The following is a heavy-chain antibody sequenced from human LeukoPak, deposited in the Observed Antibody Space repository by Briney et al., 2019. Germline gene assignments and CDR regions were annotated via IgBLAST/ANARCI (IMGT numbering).Heavy chain of an antibody. CDR2: INHSGST. CDR1: GGSFSGYY. D-gene: IGHD2-8*02. CDR3: ARGNGMTEYWDYYYYYMDV. V-gene: IGHV4-34*01. J-gene: IGHJ6*03. Sequence: PSETLSLTCAVYGGSFSGYYWSWIRQPPGKGLEWIGEINHSGSTNYNPSLKSRVTISVDTSKNQFSLKLSSVTAADTAVYYCARGNGMTEYWDYYYYYMDVWGKGTTVTVSS.